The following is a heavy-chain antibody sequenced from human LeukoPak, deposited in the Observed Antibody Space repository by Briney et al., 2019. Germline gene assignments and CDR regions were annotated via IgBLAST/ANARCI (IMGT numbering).Heavy chain of an antibody. CDR1: GFTFSSYA. V-gene: IGHV3-23*01. D-gene: IGHD1-1*01. CDR3: ARGQLEWENYYYGMDV. Sequence: GGSLRLSCTASGFTFSSYAMSWVRQAPGKGLKWVSTISTGGGNTYYADSVKGRFTVSRDDSKNTLYLQMNSLRAEDTAVYYCARGQLEWENYYYGMDVWGQGTTVTVSS. J-gene: IGHJ6*02. CDR2: ISTGGGNT.